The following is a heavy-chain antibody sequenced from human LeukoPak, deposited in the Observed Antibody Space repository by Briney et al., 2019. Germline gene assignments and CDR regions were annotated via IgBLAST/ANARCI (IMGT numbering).Heavy chain of an antibody. V-gene: IGHV3-73*01. CDR3: TRSGSPHYYYYYMDV. CDR1: GFTFSGSA. J-gene: IGHJ6*03. CDR2: IRSKANSYAT. D-gene: IGHD6-13*01. Sequence: GGSLTLSCAASGFTFSGSAMHWVRQASGKGLEWVGRIRSKANSYATAYAASVKGRFTISRDDSKNTAYLRMNSLKTEDTAVYYCTRSGSPHYYYYYMDVWGKGTTVTISS.